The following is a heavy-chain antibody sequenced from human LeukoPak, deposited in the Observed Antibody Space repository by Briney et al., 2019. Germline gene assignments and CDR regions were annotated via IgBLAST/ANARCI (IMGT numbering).Heavy chain of an antibody. V-gene: IGHV3-21*01. CDR1: GFTFSNYS. D-gene: IGHD6-19*01. Sequence: GGSLRLSCAASGFTFSNYSMNWVRQAPGKGLEWVSSISNSSSYIYYADSVKGRFTISRDNAKNSLYLQMNSLRAEDTGVYYCARRVAVADNYFDYWGQGTLVTVSP. CDR3: ARRVAVADNYFDY. J-gene: IGHJ4*02. CDR2: ISNSSSYI.